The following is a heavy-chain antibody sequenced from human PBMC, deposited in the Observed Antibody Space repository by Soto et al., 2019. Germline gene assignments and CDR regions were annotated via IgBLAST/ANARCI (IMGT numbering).Heavy chain of an antibody. V-gene: IGHV1-18*01. CDR2: ISAYNGNT. Sequence: ASVKVSCKASGYTFTSYGISWVRQAPGQGLEWMGWISAYNGNTNYAQELQGRVTMTTDTSTSTAYMELRSLRSDDTAVYYCARDQAYSSGWQVGGAFDIWGQGTMVTVSS. CDR1: GYTFTSYG. CDR3: ARDQAYSSGWQVGGAFDI. D-gene: IGHD6-19*01. J-gene: IGHJ3*02.